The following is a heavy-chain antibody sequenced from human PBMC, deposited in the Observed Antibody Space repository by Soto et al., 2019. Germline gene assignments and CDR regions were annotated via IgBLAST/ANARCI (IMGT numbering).Heavy chain of an antibody. V-gene: IGHV4-59*01. J-gene: IGHJ4*02. D-gene: IGHD1-26*01. CDR1: GGSISSYY. CDR3: ARAAGDYFDY. CDR2: IYHSGST. Sequence: QVQLQESGPGLVKPSETLSLTCTVSGGSISSYYWSWIRQPPGKGLEWIGYIYHSGSTKYNPSLKSRVTISVDTFKNQFSLNLSSVTAADTAVYYCARAAGDYFDYWGQGTLVTVSS.